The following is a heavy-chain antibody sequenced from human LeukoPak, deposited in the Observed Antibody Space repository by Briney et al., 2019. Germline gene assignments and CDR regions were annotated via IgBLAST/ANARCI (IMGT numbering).Heavy chain of an antibody. Sequence: SETLSLTCTVSGGAINSYHWTWIRQPPGKGLEWIASIYYIGSPKYNPSLESRVTISVDTSKNQFSLKVNSLTAADTAVYYCARDRSDDYVWGSYRYLNWFDPWGQGTLVTVSS. D-gene: IGHD3-16*02. CDR1: GGAINSYH. V-gene: IGHV4-59*01. CDR2: IYYIGSP. CDR3: ARDRSDDYVWGSYRYLNWFDP. J-gene: IGHJ5*02.